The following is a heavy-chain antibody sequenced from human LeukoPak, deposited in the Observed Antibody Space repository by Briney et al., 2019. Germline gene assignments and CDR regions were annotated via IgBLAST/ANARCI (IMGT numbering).Heavy chain of an antibody. Sequence: SCKTSGYTFSTYCMHWVRQAPGKGPMWVSRICPDGTVTNYADSVKARFIISRDNARNTVYLQMNSLRVEDTAVYYCVRDFRSADYWGQGTLVTVSS. V-gene: IGHV3-74*01. CDR1: GYTFSTYC. CDR2: ICPDGTVT. CDR3: VRDFRSADY. J-gene: IGHJ4*02.